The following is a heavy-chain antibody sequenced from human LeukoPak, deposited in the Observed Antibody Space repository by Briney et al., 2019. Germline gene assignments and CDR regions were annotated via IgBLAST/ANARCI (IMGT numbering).Heavy chain of an antibody. J-gene: IGHJ4*02. V-gene: IGHV4-59*01. CDR3: ARVSSGYSYVDY. D-gene: IGHD5-18*01. CDR2: IYYSGST. CDR1: GGSISSYY. Sequence: SQTLSLTCAVSGGSISSYYWSWIRQPPGKGLEWIGYIYYSGSTNYNPSLKSRVTISVDTSKNQFSLKLSSVTAADTAVYYCARVSSGYSYVDYWGQGTLVTVSS.